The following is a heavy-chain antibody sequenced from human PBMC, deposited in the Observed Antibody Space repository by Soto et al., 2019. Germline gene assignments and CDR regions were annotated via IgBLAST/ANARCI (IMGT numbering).Heavy chain of an antibody. Sequence: QVQLQESGLGLVKPSQTLSLTCSASGGSISNGDCDWSWIRQPPGKGLEWIGYIHYSGRTFYNSSLQSLVTISVDTSKNQFSLKLSSVTAADTAVYYCARSLLGVELFDPWGQGILVTVSS. CDR3: ARSLLGVELFDP. CDR2: IHYSGRT. CDR1: GGSISNGDCD. J-gene: IGHJ5*02. D-gene: IGHD3-3*01. V-gene: IGHV4-30-4*01.